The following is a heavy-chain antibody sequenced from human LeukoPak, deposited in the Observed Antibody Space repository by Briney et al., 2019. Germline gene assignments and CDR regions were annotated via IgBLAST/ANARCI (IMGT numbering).Heavy chain of an antibody. J-gene: IGHJ3*02. Sequence: SETLSLTCTVSGGSISSSSYYWGWIRQPPGKGLEWIGSIYYSGSTYYNPSLKSRVTISVDTSKNQFSLKLSSVTAADTAVYYCARLTKLWFGELVAFDIWGQGTMVTVSS. D-gene: IGHD3-10*01. CDR1: GGSISSSSYY. CDR2: IYYSGST. CDR3: ARLTKLWFGELVAFDI. V-gene: IGHV4-39*07.